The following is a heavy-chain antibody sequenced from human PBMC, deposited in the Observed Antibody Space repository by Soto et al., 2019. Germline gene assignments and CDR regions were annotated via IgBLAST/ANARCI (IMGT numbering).Heavy chain of an antibody. D-gene: IGHD2-21*01. J-gene: IGHJ4*02. V-gene: IGHV4-39*01. CDR3: VKRSLLVAPT. CDR2: IYYSGST. CDR1: GGSISSSSYY. Sequence: PSETLSLTCTVSGGSISSSSYYWGWIRQPPGKGLEWIGSIYYSGSTYYNPSLKSRVTISVDTSKNQFSLNLSSVTAADTAVYYCVKRSLLVAPTWGQGILVTVSS.